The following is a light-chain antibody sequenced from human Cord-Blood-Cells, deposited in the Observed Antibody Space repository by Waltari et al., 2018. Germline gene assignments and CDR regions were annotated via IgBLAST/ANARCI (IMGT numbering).Light chain of an antibody. V-gene: IGKV3-11*01. CDR3: QQRSNWPLT. Sequence: DIVLPHSPATLTLSPGVRAPLSCRAKQSVSSYLAWYQQKPDQAPGLLIYDASNRATGIPARFSGSGSGTDFTLTISSLEPEDFAVYYCQQRSNWPLTFGGGTKVEIK. CDR1: QSVSSY. CDR2: DAS. J-gene: IGKJ4*01.